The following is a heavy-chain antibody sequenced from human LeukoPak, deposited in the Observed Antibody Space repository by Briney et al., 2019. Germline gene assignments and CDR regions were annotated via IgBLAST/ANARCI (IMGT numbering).Heavy chain of an antibody. D-gene: IGHD1-1*01. CDR1: GYPFTGYY. Sequence: ASVKVSCKASGYPFTGYYVHWVRQAPGHGLEWMGWINPRNGDTHSAQKFQGRVSMTRDTSISTAYMELSRLISDDTAVYYCASPRIRNVFDIWGQGTMVTVSS. J-gene: IGHJ3*02. V-gene: IGHV1-2*02. CDR3: ASPRIRNVFDI. CDR2: INPRNGDT.